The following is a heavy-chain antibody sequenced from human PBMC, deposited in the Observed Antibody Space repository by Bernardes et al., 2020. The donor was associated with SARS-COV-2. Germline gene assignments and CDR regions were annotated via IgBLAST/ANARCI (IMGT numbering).Heavy chain of an antibody. CDR1: GFTFSSFT. CDR3: AKVPQQLGTARGYYYGMDV. J-gene: IGHJ6*02. CDR2: ISSSGDRK. Sequence: GGSLRLSCAASGFTFSSFTMNWVRPAPGKGLEYVSGISSSGDRKFYADSVKGRFTISRDNSKDTLYLQMSSLRAEDTALYYCAKVPQQLGTARGYYYGMDVWGQGTTVTVSS. V-gene: IGHV3-23*01. D-gene: IGHD6-13*01.